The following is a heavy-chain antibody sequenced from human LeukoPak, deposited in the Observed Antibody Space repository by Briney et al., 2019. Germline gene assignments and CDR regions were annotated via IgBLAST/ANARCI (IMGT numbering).Heavy chain of an antibody. J-gene: IGHJ4*02. D-gene: IGHD3-22*01. CDR3: ARVFYDSSGYYPYYFNY. V-gene: IGHV4-39*07. CDR1: GGSISSNSYY. Sequence: SETLSLTCTVSGGSISSNSYYWGWIRQPPGKGLKWIGSIYYSGSTYYNPSLKSRVTISVDTSKNQFSLKLSSVTAADTAVYYCARVFYDSSGYYPYYFNYWGQGTLVTASS. CDR2: IYYSGST.